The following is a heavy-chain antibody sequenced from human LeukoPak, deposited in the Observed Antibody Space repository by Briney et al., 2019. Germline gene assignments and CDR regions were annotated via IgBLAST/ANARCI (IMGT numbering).Heavy chain of an antibody. Sequence: ASVKVSCKASGYTFTGYYMHWVRQAPGQGLEWMGRINPNSGSTNYAQKFQGRVTMSRDTSISTAYMELSRVRSADTAVFYCARYSSGWYTGAFNIWSQRTIVTVSS. CDR3: ARYSSGWYTGAFNI. D-gene: IGHD6-19*01. V-gene: IGHV1-2*06. CDR2: INPNSGST. J-gene: IGHJ3*02. CDR1: GYTFTGYY.